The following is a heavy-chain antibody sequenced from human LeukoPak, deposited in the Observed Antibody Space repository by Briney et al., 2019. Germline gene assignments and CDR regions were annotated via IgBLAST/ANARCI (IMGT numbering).Heavy chain of an antibody. D-gene: IGHD3-16*01. CDR3: AKAPGGIVGY. CDR1: GFTFNSSA. CDR2: INGGGGST. J-gene: IGHJ4*02. V-gene: IGHV3-23*01. Sequence: GGSLRLSCAASGFTFNSSAMSWLRQAPGKGLEWVSAINGGGGSTYYADSVKGRFTISRDNSKNTLYLQMNSLRAEDTAVYYCAKAPGGIVGYWGQGTLVTVSS.